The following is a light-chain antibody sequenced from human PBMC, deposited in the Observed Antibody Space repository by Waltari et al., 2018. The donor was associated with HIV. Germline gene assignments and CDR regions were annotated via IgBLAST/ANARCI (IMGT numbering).Light chain of an antibody. Sequence: QSVLTQPPSASGPPEQTVTISCSGSTTNIGRNTVSWFQQFPGTAPKVLIYGKNQRPSGVPDRFSGSKSGTSASLAISGLQSEDEADYYCASWDDSLNGPVFGGGTKLTVV. CDR1: TTNIGRNT. V-gene: IGLV1-44*01. J-gene: IGLJ2*01. CDR2: GKN. CDR3: ASWDDSLNGPV.